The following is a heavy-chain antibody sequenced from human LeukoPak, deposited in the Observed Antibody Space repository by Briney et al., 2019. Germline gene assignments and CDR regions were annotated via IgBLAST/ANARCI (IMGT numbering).Heavy chain of an antibody. CDR3: ARSPLEDIAYDY. Sequence: SETLSLTCTVSGGSISSYYWSWIRQPPGKGLEWIGYIYYSGSTNYNPSLKSRVTISVDTSKNQFSLKLSSVTAADTAVYYCARSPLEDIAYDYWGQGTLVTVSS. CDR1: GGSISSYY. D-gene: IGHD5-12*01. V-gene: IGHV4-59*01. CDR2: IYYSGST. J-gene: IGHJ4*02.